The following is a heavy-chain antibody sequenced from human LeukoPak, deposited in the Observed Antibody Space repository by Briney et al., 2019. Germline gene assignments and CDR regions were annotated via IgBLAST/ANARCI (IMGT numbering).Heavy chain of an antibody. CDR1: GFTVSSNY. V-gene: IGHV3-66*02. Sequence: PGGSLRLSCAASGFTVSSNYMSWVRQAPGKGLEWVSVIYGTGSPYYADSVKGRFTISRDNSKNTLYLQMNSLRAEDTAVYSCATVVTAGTHSEYWGQGILVTVSS. D-gene: IGHD2-2*01. J-gene: IGHJ4*02. CDR3: ATVVTAGTHSEY. CDR2: IYGTGSP.